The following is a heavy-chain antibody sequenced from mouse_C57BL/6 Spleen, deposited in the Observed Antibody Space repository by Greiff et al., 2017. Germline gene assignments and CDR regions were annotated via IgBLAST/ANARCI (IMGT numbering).Heavy chain of an antibody. Sequence: QVQLQQPGAELVRPGTSVKLSCKASGYNFTSYWMHWVKQRPGQGLEWIGVIDPSDSYTNYNQKFKGKATLTVDTSSSTAYMQLSSLTSEDSTVNNCERRDYDSSWYFEVWGTGTTVTVSS. V-gene: IGHV1-59*01. CDR2: IDPSDSYT. J-gene: IGHJ1*03. CDR1: GYNFTSYW. CDR3: ERRDYDSSWYFEV. D-gene: IGHD1-1*01.